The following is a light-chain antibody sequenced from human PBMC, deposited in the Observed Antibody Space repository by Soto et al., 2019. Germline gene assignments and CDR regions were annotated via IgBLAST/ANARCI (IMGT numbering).Light chain of an antibody. CDR3: MQALHTPYT. V-gene: IGKV2-28*01. Sequence: DIVMTQSPLSLPVTPGEPASISCRSSQSLRHSNGYNYLDWYLQKPVQSPQLLIYLGSNRASGVPDRFSGSGSGTDFTLKISRVEAEDVGVYYCMQALHTPYTFGQGTKLQIK. CDR2: LGS. J-gene: IGKJ2*01. CDR1: QSLRHSNGYNY.